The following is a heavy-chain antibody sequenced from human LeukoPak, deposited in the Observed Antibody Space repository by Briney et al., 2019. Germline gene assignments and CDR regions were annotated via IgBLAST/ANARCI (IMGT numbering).Heavy chain of an antibody. CDR1: GYRLRNHG. V-gene: IGHV1-18*01. J-gene: IGHJ2*01. CDR3: ARGSSPYNWYFDL. Sequence: ASVKVSCKASGYRLRNHGISWVRQAPGQGLEWVGWIAADSGDIHGYTHYAETLQRRVSMTTDTSTDTAYMDLRSLTCDDTAVYYCARGSSPYNWYFDLWGRGTLITVSS. CDR2: IAADSGDIHGYT. D-gene: IGHD4-11*01.